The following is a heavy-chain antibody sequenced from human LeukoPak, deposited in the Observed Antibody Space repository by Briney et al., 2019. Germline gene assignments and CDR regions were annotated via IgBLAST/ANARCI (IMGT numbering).Heavy chain of an antibody. V-gene: IGHV4-34*01. Sequence: PSETLSLTCAVYGGSFSGYYWSWIRQPPGKGLEWIGEINHSGSTNYNPSLKSRVTISVDTSKNQFSLELSSVTAADTAVYYCARGPPALGDYWGQGTLVTVSS. J-gene: IGHJ4*02. CDR1: GGSFSGYY. CDR3: ARGPPALGDY. CDR2: INHSGST. D-gene: IGHD2-15*01.